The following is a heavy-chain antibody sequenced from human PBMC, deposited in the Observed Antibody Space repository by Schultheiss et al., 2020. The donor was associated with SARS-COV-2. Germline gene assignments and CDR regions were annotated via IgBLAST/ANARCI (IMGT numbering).Heavy chain of an antibody. V-gene: IGHV4-4*07. Sequence: SQTLSLTCTVSGGSISSYYWSWIRQPAGKGLEWIGRIYTSGSTNYNPSLKSRVTMSVDTSKNQFSLKLSSVTAADTAVYYCARGSIVVVPAVYYYYYYMDVWGKGTTVTVSS. D-gene: IGHD2-2*01. CDR2: IYTSGST. CDR1: GGSISSYY. J-gene: IGHJ6*03. CDR3: ARGSIVVVPAVYYYYYYMDV.